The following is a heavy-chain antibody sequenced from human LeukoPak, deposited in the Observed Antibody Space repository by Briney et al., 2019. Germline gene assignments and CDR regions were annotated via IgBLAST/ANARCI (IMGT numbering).Heavy chain of an antibody. CDR3: ARDEYMDV. CDR1: GGSFRGYY. CDR2: INHSGST. J-gene: IGHJ6*03. V-gene: IGHV4-34*01. Sequence: SETLSLTCAVYGGSFRGYYWSWIRQPPGKGLEWIGEINHSGSTNYNPSLKSRVTISVDTSKNQFSLKLSSVTAADTAVYYCARDEYMDVWGKGTTVTVSS.